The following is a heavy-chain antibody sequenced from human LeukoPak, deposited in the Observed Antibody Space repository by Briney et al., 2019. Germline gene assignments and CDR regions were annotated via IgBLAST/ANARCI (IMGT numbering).Heavy chain of an antibody. V-gene: IGHV3-53*01. CDR1: GFTVSSNY. J-gene: IGHJ5*02. D-gene: IGHD2-2*01. Sequence: GGSLRLSCAASGFTVSSNYMSWVRQAPGKGLEWVSVIYSGGSTYYADSVKGRFTISRDNSKNTLYLQMNSLRAEDTAVYYCAKDGVRRSIVVVPAANWFDPWGQGTLVTVSS. CDR2: IYSGGST. CDR3: AKDGVRRSIVVVPAANWFDP.